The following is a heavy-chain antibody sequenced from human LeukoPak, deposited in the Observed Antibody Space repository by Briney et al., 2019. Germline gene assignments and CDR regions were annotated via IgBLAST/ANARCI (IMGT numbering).Heavy chain of an antibody. D-gene: IGHD3-10*02. CDR2: INPNSGGT. Sequence: ASVKVSCKASGYTFTGYYMHWVRQAPGQGLEWMGWINPNSGGTNYAQKFQGRVTMTTDTSTTTAYMELKSLRSDDTAVYYCARDWDGRGVGDFWGQGTLVTVSS. V-gene: IGHV1-2*02. CDR3: ARDWDGRGVGDF. CDR1: GYTFTGYY. J-gene: IGHJ4*02.